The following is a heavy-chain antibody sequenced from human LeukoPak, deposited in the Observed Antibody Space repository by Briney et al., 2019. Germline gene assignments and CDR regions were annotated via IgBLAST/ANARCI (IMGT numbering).Heavy chain of an antibody. CDR1: GYTLTELS. D-gene: IGHD6-6*01. CDR3: ATDQLYSSSSNFDY. Sequence: GASVKVSCKASGYTLTELSMHWVRQAPGKGLEWMGGFDPEDGETIYAQKFQGRVTMTEDTSTDTAYMELSSLRSEDTAVYYCATDQLYSSSSNFDYWGQGTLVTVSS. V-gene: IGHV1-24*01. J-gene: IGHJ4*02. CDR2: FDPEDGET.